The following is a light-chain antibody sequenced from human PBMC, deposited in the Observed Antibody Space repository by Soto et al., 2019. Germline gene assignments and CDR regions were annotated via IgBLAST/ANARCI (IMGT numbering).Light chain of an antibody. CDR1: SGSVASNY. V-gene: IGLV6-57*02. CDR3: QSYDRSSLYV. Sequence: NFMLTQPHSVSESPGKTVTISCTGSSGSVASNYVHWYQRRPGSAPTIVIYGDNQRPSGVPDRFSGSIDSSSNSASLTISRLKTEDEADYLCQSYDRSSLYVFGTGTKLTVL. J-gene: IGLJ1*01. CDR2: GDN.